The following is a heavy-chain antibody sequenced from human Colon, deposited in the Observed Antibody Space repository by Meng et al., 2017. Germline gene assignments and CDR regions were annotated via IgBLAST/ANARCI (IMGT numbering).Heavy chain of an antibody. CDR1: GFTFSSYA. J-gene: IGHJ6*02. CDR3: AKPDYDILTGYRNYYYGMDV. Sequence: GESLKISCAASGFTFSSYAMSWVRQAPGKGLEWVSAISGSGGSTYYADSVKGRFTISSDNSKNTLYLQMNSLRAEDTAVYYCAKPDYDILTGYRNYYYGMDVWGQGTTVTVSS. V-gene: IGHV3-23*01. CDR2: ISGSGGST. D-gene: IGHD3-9*01.